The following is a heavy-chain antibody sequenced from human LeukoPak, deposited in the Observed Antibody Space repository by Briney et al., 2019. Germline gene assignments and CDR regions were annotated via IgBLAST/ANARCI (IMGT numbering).Heavy chain of an antibody. CDR1: GGSISSYY. D-gene: IGHD5-18*01. V-gene: IGHV4-59*01. Sequence: PSETLSLTCTVSGGSISSYYWSWIRLPPGKGLEWIGYVYYTGATYYNPSLKSRVTISLDTSKNQFSLKLSSVTAADAAVYYCARAGYSYGTGYYFDYWGQGALVTVSS. CDR3: ARAGYSYGTGYYFDY. CDR2: VYYTGAT. J-gene: IGHJ4*02.